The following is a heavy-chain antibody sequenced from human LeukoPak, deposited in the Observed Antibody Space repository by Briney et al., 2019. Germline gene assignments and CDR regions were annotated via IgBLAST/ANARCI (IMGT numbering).Heavy chain of an antibody. Sequence: GGSLRLSCAASGFTFSSYWMHWVRQAPGKGLVWVSRINSDGSSTSYADSVKGRFTISRDNAKNTLYLQMNSLRAEDTAVYYCARVVPAALSYYYMDVWGKGTMVTVSS. D-gene: IGHD2-2*01. CDR3: ARVVPAALSYYYMDV. CDR1: GFTFSSYW. J-gene: IGHJ6*03. V-gene: IGHV3-74*01. CDR2: INSDGSST.